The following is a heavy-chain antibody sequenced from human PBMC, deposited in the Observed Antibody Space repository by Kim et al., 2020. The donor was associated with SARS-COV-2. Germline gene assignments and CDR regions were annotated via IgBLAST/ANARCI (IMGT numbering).Heavy chain of an antibody. V-gene: IGHV4-31*03. Sequence: SETLSLTCTVSGGSISSGGYYWSWIRQHPGKGLEWIGYIYYSGSTYYNPSLKSRVTISVDTSKNQFSLKLSSVTAADTAVYYCARGPDYYGSGNWFDPWGQGTLVTVSS. J-gene: IGHJ5*02. CDR3: ARGPDYYGSGNWFDP. CDR2: IYYSGST. CDR1: GGSISSGGYY. D-gene: IGHD3-10*01.